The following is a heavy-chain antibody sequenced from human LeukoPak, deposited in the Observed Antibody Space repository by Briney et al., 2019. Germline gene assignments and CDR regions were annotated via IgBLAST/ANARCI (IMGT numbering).Heavy chain of an antibody. Sequence: SEALSLTCAVYGGSFSGYYWSWIRQPPGKGLEWLGEINHSGSTNYNPSLKSRVTISVDTSKNQFSLKLNSVTAADTAVYYCGRTPPGDYYYNYMDVWGKGTTVTISS. D-gene: IGHD1-1*01. V-gene: IGHV4-34*01. CDR3: GRTPPGDYYYNYMDV. J-gene: IGHJ6*03. CDR1: GGSFSGYY. CDR2: INHSGST.